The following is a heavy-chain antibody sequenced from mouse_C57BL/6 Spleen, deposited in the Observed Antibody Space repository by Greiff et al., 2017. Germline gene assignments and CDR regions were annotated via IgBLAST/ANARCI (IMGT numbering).Heavy chain of an antibody. Sequence: QVHVKQPGTELVKPGASVKLSCKASGYTFTSYWMHWVKQRPGQGLEWIGNINPSNGGTNYNEKFKSKATLTVDKSSSTAYMQLSSLTSEDSVVYYCATWEITARVATRGYFDYWGQGTTLTVSS. D-gene: IGHD1-1*01. V-gene: IGHV1-53*01. CDR3: ATWEITARVATRGYFDY. CDR1: GYTFTSYW. J-gene: IGHJ2*01. CDR2: INPSNGGT.